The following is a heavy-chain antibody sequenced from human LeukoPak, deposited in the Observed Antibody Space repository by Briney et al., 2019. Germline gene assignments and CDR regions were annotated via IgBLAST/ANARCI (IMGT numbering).Heavy chain of an antibody. D-gene: IGHD2-2*01. Sequence: GGSLRLSCAASGFSFSRYWMAWVRQAPGKGLEWVANIKQDGRDKYFADSVEGRFTISRDNTKNSLYLQMNSLRVEDTAVYYCARGKSPIVVVPAAPNDAFDIWGQGTMVTVSS. CDR3: ARGKSPIVVVPAAPNDAFDI. V-gene: IGHV3-7*01. CDR1: GFSFSRYW. CDR2: IKQDGRDK. J-gene: IGHJ3*02.